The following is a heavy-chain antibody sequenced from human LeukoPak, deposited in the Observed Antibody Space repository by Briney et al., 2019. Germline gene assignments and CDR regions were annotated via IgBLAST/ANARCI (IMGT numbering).Heavy chain of an antibody. CDR2: INTNTEKS. D-gene: IGHD6-25*01. V-gene: IGHV7-4-1*02. CDR3: ATGGGYRFAY. J-gene: IGHJ4*02. CDR1: GYSITNYA. Sequence: ASVKVSCKASGYSITNYAILWVRQAPGQGLEWMGWINTNTEKSTYAPGFTGRYVFSLDSSVNTAYLQISSLKAEDAALYYCATGGGYRFAYWGQGTLVTVSS.